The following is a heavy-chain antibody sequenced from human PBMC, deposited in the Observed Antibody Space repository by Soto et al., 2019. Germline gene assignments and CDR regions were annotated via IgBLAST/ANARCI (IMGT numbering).Heavy chain of an antibody. CDR1: GGFISSGGYY. V-gene: IGHV4-31*03. J-gene: IGHJ4*02. CDR2: IYYNGDT. Sequence: QVQLQESGPGLVKPSQTLSLTCTFSGGFISSGGYYWSWIRQHPGKGLEWIGYIYYNGDTYYNPSLKSRVSISIDTSKNQFSLRLTSVAAADTAVYYCARSHRDNWGSPDYFDYWGQGTRVTVSS. D-gene: IGHD7-27*01. CDR3: ARSHRDNWGSPDYFDY.